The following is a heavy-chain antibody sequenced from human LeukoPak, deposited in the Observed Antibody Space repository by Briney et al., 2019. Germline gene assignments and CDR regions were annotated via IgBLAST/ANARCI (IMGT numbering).Heavy chain of an antibody. CDR3: TTRNYYDSRRFDY. CDR1: GFTFSNAW. V-gene: IGHV3-15*01. D-gene: IGHD3-22*01. J-gene: IGHJ4*02. CDR2: IKSKTDGGTT. Sequence: GGSLRLSCAASGFTFSNAWMSWVRQAPGKGGEGVGRIKSKTDGGTTDYAAPVKGRFTISRGDSKSTLYLQMNSLKTEDTAVYYCTTRNYYDSRRFDYWGQGTLVTVSS.